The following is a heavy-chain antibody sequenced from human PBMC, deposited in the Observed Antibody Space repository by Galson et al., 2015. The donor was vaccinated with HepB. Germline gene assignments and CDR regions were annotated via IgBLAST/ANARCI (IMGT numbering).Heavy chain of an antibody. CDR1: GGSISSSSYY. V-gene: IGHV4-39*01. CDR3: ARQSSAGYSSSWYWKFWFDY. CDR2: IYYSGST. J-gene: IGHJ4*02. Sequence: ETLSLTCTVSGGSISSSSYYWGWIRQPPGKGLEWIASIYYSGSTYYNPSLKSRVTISVDTSKNQFSLKLSSVTAADTAVYYCARQSSAGYSSSWYWKFWFDYWGQGTLVTVSS. D-gene: IGHD6-13*01.